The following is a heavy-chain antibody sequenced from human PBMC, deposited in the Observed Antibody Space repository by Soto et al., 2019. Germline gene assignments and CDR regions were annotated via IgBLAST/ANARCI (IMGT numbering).Heavy chain of an antibody. CDR2: IGAAGDT. CDR3: AKGNGYSYGPPFDY. V-gene: IGHV3-13*01. J-gene: IGHJ4*02. Sequence: EVQLVESGGGLVQPGGSLRLSCAASGFTFSSYDMHWVRQPTGKGLEWVSAIGAAGDTYYPGSVKGRFTISRENAKNSLYLQMNGLTAGDTAVYYCAKGNGYSYGPPFDYWGQGTLVTVSS. D-gene: IGHD5-18*01. CDR1: GFTFSSYD.